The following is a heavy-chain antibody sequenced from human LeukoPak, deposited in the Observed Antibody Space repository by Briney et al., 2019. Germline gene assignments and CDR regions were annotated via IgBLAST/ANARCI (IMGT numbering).Heavy chain of an antibody. J-gene: IGHJ4*02. Sequence: GGSLRLSXAASGFTFSSYAMSWVRQAPGKGLEWVSAISGSGGSTYYADSVKGRFTISRDNSKNTLYLQMNSLRAEDTAVYYCAKAYTYYYDSSGYYFDYWGQGTLVTVSS. CDR3: AKAYTYYYDSSGYYFDY. CDR1: GFTFSSYA. CDR2: ISGSGGST. V-gene: IGHV3-23*01. D-gene: IGHD3-22*01.